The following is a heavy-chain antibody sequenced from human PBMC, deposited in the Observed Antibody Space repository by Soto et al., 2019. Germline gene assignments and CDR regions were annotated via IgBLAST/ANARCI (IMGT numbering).Heavy chain of an antibody. CDR2: IYYSGST. Sequence: QVQLQESGPGLVKPSETLSLTCTVSGGSISRYYWSWIRQPPGKGLEWIGYIYYSGSTNYNPSLKSRVTISVDTSKNQFSLKLSSVTAADTAVYYCARNMANGDGMDVWGQGTTVTVSS. CDR1: GGSISRYY. CDR3: ARNMANGDGMDV. D-gene: IGHD4-17*01. V-gene: IGHV4-59*01. J-gene: IGHJ6*02.